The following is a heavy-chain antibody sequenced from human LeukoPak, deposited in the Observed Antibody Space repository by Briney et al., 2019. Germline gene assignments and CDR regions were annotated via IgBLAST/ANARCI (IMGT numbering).Heavy chain of an antibody. J-gene: IGHJ6*03. CDR1: GFTFSSYS. D-gene: IGHD2-15*01. CDR2: ISSSSSYI. V-gene: IGHV3-21*01. Sequence: GGSLRLSCAASGFTFSSYSMNWVRQAPGKGLEWVSSISSSSSYIYYADSVKGRFTISRDNAKNSLYLQMNSLRAEDTAVYYCARGFEYCSGGSYYYYYYMDVWGKGTTVTVSS. CDR3: ARGFEYCSGGSYYYYYYMDV.